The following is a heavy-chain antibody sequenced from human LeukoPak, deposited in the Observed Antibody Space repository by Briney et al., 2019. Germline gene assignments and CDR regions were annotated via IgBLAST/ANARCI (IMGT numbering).Heavy chain of an antibody. CDR3: AKGSGGYYYVPFDY. J-gene: IGHJ4*02. D-gene: IGHD3-22*01. V-gene: IGHV3-23*01. CDR1: GFTFSSYA. Sequence: GGSLRLSCAASGFTFSSYAMSWVRQAPGKGLEWVSAISGSGGSTYYADSVKGRFTISGDNSKNTLYLQMNSLRAEDTAVYYCAKGSGGYYYVPFDYWGQGTLVTVSS. CDR2: ISGSGGST.